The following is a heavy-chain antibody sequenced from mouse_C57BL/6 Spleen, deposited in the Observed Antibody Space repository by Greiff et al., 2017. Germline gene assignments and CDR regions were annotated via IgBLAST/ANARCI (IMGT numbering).Heavy chain of an antibody. CDR3: ARAGYYYAMDY. CDR1: GFTFSDYG. CDR2: ISSGSSTI. J-gene: IGHJ4*01. V-gene: IGHV5-17*01. Sequence: EVMLVESGGGLVKPGGSLKLSCAASGFTFSDYGMHWVRQAPEKGLEWVAYISSGSSTIYYADTVKGRFTISRDNAKNTLFLQMTSLRSEDTAMYCCARAGYYYAMDYWGQGTSVTVSS.